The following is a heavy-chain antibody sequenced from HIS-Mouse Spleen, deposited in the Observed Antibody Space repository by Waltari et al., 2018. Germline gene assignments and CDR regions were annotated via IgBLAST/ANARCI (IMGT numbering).Heavy chain of an antibody. D-gene: IGHD6-19*01. V-gene: IGHV3-30*18. Sequence: QVQLVESGGGVVQPGRSRRLSCASSGCTFSSYGMHWFRQAPGKGLEWVAVISYDGSNKYYADSVKGRFTISRDNSKNTLYLQMNSLRAEDTAVYYCAKASSGWLDYWGQGTLVTVSS. CDR1: GCTFSSYG. CDR2: ISYDGSNK. CDR3: AKASSGWLDY. J-gene: IGHJ4*02.